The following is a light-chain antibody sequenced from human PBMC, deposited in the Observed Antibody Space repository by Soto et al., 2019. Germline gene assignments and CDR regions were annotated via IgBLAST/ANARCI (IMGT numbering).Light chain of an antibody. CDR3: QQSYSRTRT. CDR2: AAP. V-gene: IGKV1-39*01. CDR1: QSISTY. Sequence: MVQFPSSLSAYGGVIVTIICRASQSISTYLNWYQLKPGNAPKLLLSAAPGFQSEAPSNFSGSGSGTDFTLTISCLQPEDFATYYCQQSYSRTRTLAQGTKVDIK. J-gene: IGKJ1*01.